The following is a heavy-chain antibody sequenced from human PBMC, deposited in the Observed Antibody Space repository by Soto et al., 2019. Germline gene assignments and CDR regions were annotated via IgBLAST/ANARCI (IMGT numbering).Heavy chain of an antibody. J-gene: IGHJ4*02. Sequence: PWETLSLTCGVSDSSINSSYYWLWIRQPPGKGLEWIGAIHHSGTTYYTPSLKSRVTISMDTSKNHFSLRLTSVTAADTAKYYCARALYGGKFDYWGQGTPVTVSS. CDR2: IHHSGTT. CDR1: DSSINSSYY. D-gene: IGHD4-17*01. CDR3: ARALYGGKFDY. V-gene: IGHV4-38-2*01.